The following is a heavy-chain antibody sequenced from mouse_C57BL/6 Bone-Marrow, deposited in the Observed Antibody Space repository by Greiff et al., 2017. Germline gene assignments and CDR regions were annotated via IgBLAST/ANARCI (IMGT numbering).Heavy chain of an antibody. CDR3: ARLDYYGSSSFAY. J-gene: IGHJ3*01. Sequence: QVQLQQSGAELARPGASVKLSCKASGYTFTSYGISWVKQRTGQGLEWIGEIYPRSGNTYYKETFKGNATLTADKASSTAYMELSSLTSEDSAVYFCARLDYYGSSSFAYWGQGTLVTVSA. V-gene: IGHV1-81*01. D-gene: IGHD1-1*01. CDR1: GYTFTSYG. CDR2: IYPRSGNT.